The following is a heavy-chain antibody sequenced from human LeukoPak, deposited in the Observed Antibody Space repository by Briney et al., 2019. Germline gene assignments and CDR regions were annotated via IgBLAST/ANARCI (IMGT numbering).Heavy chain of an antibody. J-gene: IGHJ6*03. D-gene: IGHD5-24*01. CDR2: ISSSTSNI. CDR3: ARVCRDGYNGYYYYYYYMDV. Sequence: GGSLRLSCAASGFTFSSYAMSWVRQAPGKGLEWISYISSSTSNIYYADSVKGRFTISRDNAKNSLYLQMNSLRAEDTAVYYCARVCRDGYNGYYYYYYYMDVWGKGTTVTVSS. CDR1: GFTFSSYA. V-gene: IGHV3-48*01.